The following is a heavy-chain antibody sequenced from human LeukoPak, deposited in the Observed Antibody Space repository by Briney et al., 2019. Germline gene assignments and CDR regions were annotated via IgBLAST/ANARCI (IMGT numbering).Heavy chain of an antibody. V-gene: IGHV4-61*02. CDR2: IYTSGST. J-gene: IGHJ4*02. CDR3: AREPLVGATIGSDY. Sequence: SETLSLTCTVSGGSISSGSYYWSWIRQPAGKGLEWIGRIYTSGSTNYNPSLKSRVTISVDTSKNQFSLKLSSVTAADTAVYYCAREPLVGATIGSDYWGQGTLVTVSS. D-gene: IGHD1-26*01. CDR1: GGSISSGSYY.